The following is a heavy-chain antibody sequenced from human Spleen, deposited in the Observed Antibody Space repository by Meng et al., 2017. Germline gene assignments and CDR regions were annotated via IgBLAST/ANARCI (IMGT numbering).Heavy chain of an antibody. CDR1: GGSISSYY. CDR3: ARGVDIVATMGGAFDF. V-gene: IGHV4-59*12. J-gene: IGHJ4*02. Sequence: SETLSLTCTVSGGSISSYYWSWIRQPPGKGLEWIGYIYYSGSTYYNPSLKSRVTISRDTSKNQFSLKLNSVTAADTAVYYCARGVDIVATMGGAFDFWGQGTLVTVSS. D-gene: IGHD5-12*01. CDR2: IYYSGST.